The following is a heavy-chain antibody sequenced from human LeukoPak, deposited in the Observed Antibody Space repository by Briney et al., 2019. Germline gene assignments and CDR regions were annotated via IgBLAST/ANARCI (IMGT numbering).Heavy chain of an antibody. CDR3: VRGATAVTRHLDY. J-gene: IGHJ4*02. Sequence: GGSLRLSCAASGFTFDDYAMHWVRQAPGKGLDWVSGISWNSGSIGYADSVKGRFTISRDNAKNSLYLQMNSLRLEDTAVYYCVRGATAVTRHLDYWGQGTLVTVSS. D-gene: IGHD4-23*01. V-gene: IGHV3-9*01. CDR2: ISWNSGSI. CDR1: GFTFDDYA.